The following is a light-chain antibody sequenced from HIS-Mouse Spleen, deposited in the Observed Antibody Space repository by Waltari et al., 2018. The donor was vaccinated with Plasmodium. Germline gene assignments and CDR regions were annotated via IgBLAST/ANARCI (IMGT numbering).Light chain of an antibody. Sequence: EIVLTQSPGTLSLSPGERATLSCRANQRVSSSYLAWYQQKPGQAPRLLSYGASSRATGIPDRFSGSGSGTDFTLTISRLEPEDFAVYYCQQYGSSPYTFGQGTKLEIK. V-gene: IGKV3-20*01. CDR2: GAS. J-gene: IGKJ2*01. CDR3: QQYGSSPYT. CDR1: QRVSSSY.